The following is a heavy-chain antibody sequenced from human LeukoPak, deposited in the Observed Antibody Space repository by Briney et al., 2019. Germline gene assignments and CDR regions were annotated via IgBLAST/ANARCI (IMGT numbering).Heavy chain of an antibody. J-gene: IGHJ4*02. D-gene: IGHD1-1*01. CDR1: GYSFTNYW. V-gene: IGHV5-51*01. CDR3: ARQNDQIDY. Sequence: GESLKISCKGSGYSFTNYWIAWVRQMPGKGLEWMGIIYPGDSDTRYSPSFQGQVTISADNSITTAYLQWSSLKASDTAMYYCARQNDQIDYWGQGTLVTVSS. CDR2: IYPGDSDT.